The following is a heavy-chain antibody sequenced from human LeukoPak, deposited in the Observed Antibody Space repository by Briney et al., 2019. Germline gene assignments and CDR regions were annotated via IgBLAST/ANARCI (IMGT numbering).Heavy chain of an antibody. Sequence: SETLSLTCTVSGGSISSSSYYWGWIRQPPGKGLEWIGSIYYSGSTYYNPSLKSRVTISVDTSKNQFSLKLSSVTAADTAVYYCAVERYCSGGTCYGDAFDIWGPGTMVTVSS. J-gene: IGHJ3*02. CDR3: AVERYCSGGTCYGDAFDI. D-gene: IGHD2-15*01. V-gene: IGHV4-39*01. CDR2: IYYSGST. CDR1: GGSISSSSYY.